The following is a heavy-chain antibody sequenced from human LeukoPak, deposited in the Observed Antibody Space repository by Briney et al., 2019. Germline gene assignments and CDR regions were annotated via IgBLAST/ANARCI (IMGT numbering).Heavy chain of an antibody. CDR2: INHSGST. D-gene: IGHD3-10*01. CDR3: ATMVRGQRGYYYYYYGMDV. J-gene: IGHJ6*02. CDR1: GGSFSGYY. V-gene: IGHV4-34*01. Sequence: PSETLSLTCAVYGGSFSGYYWSWIRQPPGKGLEWIGEINHSGSTNYNPSLKSRVTISVDTSKNQFSLKLSSVTAADTAVYYCATMVRGQRGYYYYYYGMDVWGQGTTVTVSS.